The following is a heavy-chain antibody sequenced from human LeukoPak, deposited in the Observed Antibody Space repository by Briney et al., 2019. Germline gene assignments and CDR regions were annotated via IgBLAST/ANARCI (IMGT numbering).Heavy chain of an antibody. J-gene: IGHJ4*02. V-gene: IGHV4-61*02. CDR1: GGSISSGSYY. CDR2: IYTSGST. D-gene: IGHD6-6*01. Sequence: SETLSLTCTVSGGSISSGSYYWSWIRQPAGKGLEWIGRIYTSGSTNYNPSLKSRVTMSVDTSKNQFSLKLSSVTAADTAVYYCAREVIAARPKAFDYWGQGTLVTVSS. CDR3: AREVIAARPKAFDY.